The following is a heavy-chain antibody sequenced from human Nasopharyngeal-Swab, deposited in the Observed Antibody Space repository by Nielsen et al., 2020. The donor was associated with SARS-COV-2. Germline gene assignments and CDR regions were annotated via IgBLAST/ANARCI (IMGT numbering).Heavy chain of an antibody. D-gene: IGHD1-26*01. CDR2: IRSKGHSYTT. V-gene: IGHV3-72*01. J-gene: IGHJ3*01. Sequence: GESLKISCAASGFSFSDHFMDWVRQAPGKGLEWVGRIRSKGHSYTTDYAASVKGRFVISGDDSENSLYLQMNSLKTEDTAVYYCASDISGNPALQTTNPPWGQGTMVTVSS. CDR1: GFSFSDHF. CDR3: ASDISGNPALQTTNPP.